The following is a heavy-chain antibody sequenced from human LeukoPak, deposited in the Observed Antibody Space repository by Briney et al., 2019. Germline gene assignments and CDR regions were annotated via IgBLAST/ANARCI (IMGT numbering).Heavy chain of an antibody. CDR2: IYYSGST. Sequence: SETLSLTCTVSGCSISSYYWSWIRQPPGKGLVWIGYIYYSGSTNYNPSLKSRVTISVDTSKNQFSLKLSSVTAADTAVYYCARDIRANNWFDPWGQGTLVTVSS. CDR3: ARDIRANNWFDP. V-gene: IGHV4-59*01. CDR1: GCSISSYY. J-gene: IGHJ5*02.